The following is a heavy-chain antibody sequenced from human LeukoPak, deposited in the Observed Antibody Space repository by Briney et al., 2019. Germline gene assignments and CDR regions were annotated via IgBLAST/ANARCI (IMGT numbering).Heavy chain of an antibody. CDR1: GCTFTGYY. D-gene: IGHD1-26*01. J-gene: IGHJ3*02. Sequence: ASVKVSCKASGCTFTGYYMHWVRQAPGQGLEWMGWINPNSGGTNYAQKFQGRVTMTRDTSISTAYMELSRLRSDDTAVYYCARDLNYSGSYYLSRSNAFDIWGQGTMVTVSS. V-gene: IGHV1-2*02. CDR3: ARDLNYSGSYYLSRSNAFDI. CDR2: INPNSGGT.